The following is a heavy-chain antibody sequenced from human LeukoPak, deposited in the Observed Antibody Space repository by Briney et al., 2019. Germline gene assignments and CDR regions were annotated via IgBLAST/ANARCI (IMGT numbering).Heavy chain of an antibody. Sequence: ASVKVSCKASGGTFSSYAISWVRQAPGQGLEWMGGIIPIFGTANYAQKFQGRVTITTDESTSTAYMELSSLRSEDTAVYYCARSVVVPAAILNYYYYYYMDVWGKGTAVTVSS. D-gene: IGHD2-2*02. CDR1: GGTFSSYA. J-gene: IGHJ6*03. V-gene: IGHV1-69*05. CDR3: ARSVVVPAAILNYYYYYYMDV. CDR2: IIPIFGTA.